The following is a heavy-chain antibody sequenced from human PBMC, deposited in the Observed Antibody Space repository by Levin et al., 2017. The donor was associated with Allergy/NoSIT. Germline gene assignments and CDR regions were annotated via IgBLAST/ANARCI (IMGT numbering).Heavy chain of an antibody. CDR2: IDWDDDK. V-gene: IGHV2-70*01. J-gene: IGHJ6*03. CDR1: GFSLSTSGMC. Sequence: TLSLTCTFSGFSLSTSGMCVSWIRQPPGKALEWLALIDWDDDKYYSTSLKTRLTISKDTSKNQVVLTMTNMDPVDTATYYCARRQQQLVGGYYYYYMDVWGKGTTVTVSS. CDR3: ARRQQQLVGGYYYYYMDV. D-gene: IGHD6-13*01.